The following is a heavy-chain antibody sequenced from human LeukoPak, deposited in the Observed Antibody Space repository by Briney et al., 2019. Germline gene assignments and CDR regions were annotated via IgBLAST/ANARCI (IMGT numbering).Heavy chain of an antibody. CDR2: INTNTGTP. J-gene: IGHJ4*02. V-gene: IGHV7-4-1*02. CDR3: ARETYRYFDY. Sequence: ASVKVSCKASGYTFTSYALNWVRHAPGQGLEWMGWINTNTGTPTYAQGFTGRFVFSLDTSVSTAYLQISSLKAEDTAVYYCARETYRYFDYWGQGTLVTVSS. D-gene: IGHD3-16*01. CDR1: GYTFTSYA.